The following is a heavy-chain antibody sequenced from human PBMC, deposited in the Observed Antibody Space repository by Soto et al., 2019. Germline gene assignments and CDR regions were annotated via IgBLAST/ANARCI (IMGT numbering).Heavy chain of an antibody. CDR2: ISAYNGNT. J-gene: IGHJ3*02. V-gene: IGHV1-18*01. Sequence: ASVKVSCKASGYTFTSYGISWVRQAPGQGLEWMGWISAYNGNTNSAQKLQGRVTMTTDTSTSTAYMELRSLRSDDTAVYYCASDPYDFWSGYAFHIWCQGPMVTVSS. D-gene: IGHD3-3*01. CDR3: ASDPYDFWSGYAFHI. CDR1: GYTFTSYG.